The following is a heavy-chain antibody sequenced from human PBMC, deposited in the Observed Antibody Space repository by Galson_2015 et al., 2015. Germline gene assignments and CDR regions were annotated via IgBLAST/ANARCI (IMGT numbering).Heavy chain of an antibody. CDR2: ISAYNGNT. CDR3: AREGIPDSTGSGYCFDY. CDR1: GYTFTSYG. Sequence: SVKVSCKASGYTFTSYGISWVRQAPGQGLEWMGWISAYNGNTNYAQKLQGRVTMTTDTSTSTAYMELRSLRSDDTAVYYCAREGIPDSTGSGYCFDYWGQGTLVTVSS. V-gene: IGHV1-18*04. J-gene: IGHJ4*02. D-gene: IGHD3-10*01.